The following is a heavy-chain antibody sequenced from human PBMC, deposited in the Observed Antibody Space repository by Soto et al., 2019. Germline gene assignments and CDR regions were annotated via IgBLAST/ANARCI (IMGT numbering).Heavy chain of an antibody. Sequence: SGPTLVNPTQTLTLTCAFSGFSLSTSGVGVGWIRQPPGKALEWLALIYWNDDKRYSPSLKSRLTITKDTSKNQVVLTMTNMDPVDTATYYGAHRRDGRDSRPQSPFDYWGQGTLVTVSS. V-gene: IGHV2-5*01. CDR2: IYWNDDK. D-gene: IGHD3-22*01. CDR1: GFSLSTSGVG. J-gene: IGHJ4*02. CDR3: AHRRDGRDSRPQSPFDY.